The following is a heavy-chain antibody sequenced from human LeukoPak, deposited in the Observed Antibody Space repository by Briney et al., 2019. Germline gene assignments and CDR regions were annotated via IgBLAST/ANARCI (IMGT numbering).Heavy chain of an antibody. Sequence: ASVKVSCKVSGYTLTELSMHWVRQAPGKGLEWMGGFDPEDGETIYAQKFQGRVTMTEDTSTDTAYMELSSLRSEDTAVYYCATGRRQQWLVQNFDYWGQGTLVTVSS. CDR2: FDPEDGET. CDR1: GYTLTELS. V-gene: IGHV1-24*01. CDR3: ATGRRQQWLVQNFDY. J-gene: IGHJ4*02. D-gene: IGHD6-19*01.